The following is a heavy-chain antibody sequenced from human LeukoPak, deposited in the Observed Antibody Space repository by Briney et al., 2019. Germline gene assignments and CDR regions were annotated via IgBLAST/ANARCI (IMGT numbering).Heavy chain of an antibody. J-gene: IGHJ4*02. CDR3: ARDAIAVAGEFDY. Sequence: GGSLRLSCATSGFTFSSYSVNWVRQAPGKGLEWVSSISSSSSYIYYADSVKDRFTISRDNAKNSLYLQMNSLRAEDTAVYYCARDAIAVAGEFDYWGQGTLVTVSS. CDR1: GFTFSSYS. CDR2: ISSSSSYI. D-gene: IGHD6-19*01. V-gene: IGHV3-21*01.